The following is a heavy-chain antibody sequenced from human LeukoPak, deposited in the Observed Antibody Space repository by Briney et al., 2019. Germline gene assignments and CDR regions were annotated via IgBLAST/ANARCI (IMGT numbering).Heavy chain of an antibody. CDR2: INPNSGGT. J-gene: IGHJ4*02. D-gene: IGHD3-9*01. V-gene: IGHV1-2*02. CDR3: ARGSGLRYFDWLGEYYFDY. CDR1: GYTFTGYY. Sequence: ASVKVSCKASGYTFTGYYMHWVRQAPGQGLEWMGWINPNSGGTNYAQKFQGRVTMTRDTSISTAYMELSRLRSDNTAVYYCARGSGLRYFDWLGEYYFDYWGQGTLVTVSS.